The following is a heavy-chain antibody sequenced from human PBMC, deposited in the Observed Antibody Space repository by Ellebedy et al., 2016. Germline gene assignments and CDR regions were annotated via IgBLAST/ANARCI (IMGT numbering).Heavy chain of an antibody. D-gene: IGHD3-10*01. V-gene: IGHV1-2*04. CDR1: GYRFTDYF. CDR2: INPQSSGT. Sequence: ASVKVSXXASGYRFTDYFIHWVRQPPGQGLEWVGWINPQSSGTHYALKFQGWVTITGDTSIDTAYLELNGLKSDDTAVYFCARGRKFGSASRHINNALDIWGPGTVVTVSS. J-gene: IGHJ3*02. CDR3: ARGRKFGSASRHINNALDI.